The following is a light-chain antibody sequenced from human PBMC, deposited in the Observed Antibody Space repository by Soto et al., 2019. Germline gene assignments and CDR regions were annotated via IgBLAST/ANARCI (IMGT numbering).Light chain of an antibody. CDR1: SSDVGGYNY. CDR3: SSYTSSSTVV. J-gene: IGLJ2*01. CDR2: EVS. Sequence: QSALTQPASVSGSPGQSITISCTGTSSDVGGYNYVSWYQQHPGKAPKLMIYEVSNRPSGVSNRFSGSKSGNTASLTISGRQAEDEADYYCSSYTSSSTVVFGGGTKSTVL. V-gene: IGLV2-14*01.